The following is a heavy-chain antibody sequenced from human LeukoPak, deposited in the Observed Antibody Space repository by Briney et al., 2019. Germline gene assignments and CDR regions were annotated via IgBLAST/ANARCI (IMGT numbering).Heavy chain of an antibody. V-gene: IGHV3-43*01. CDR3: TKDSSVTHFDY. Sequence: GGSLRLSCAASGFTFDDSTMHWVRQAPGKGLEWVSLISWDSGSTYYADSVKGRFIISRDNTKNSLYPQMNSLRSEDTALYYCTKDSSVTHFDYWGQGTLVTVSS. CDR2: ISWDSGST. D-gene: IGHD4-17*01. J-gene: IGHJ4*02. CDR1: GFTFDDST.